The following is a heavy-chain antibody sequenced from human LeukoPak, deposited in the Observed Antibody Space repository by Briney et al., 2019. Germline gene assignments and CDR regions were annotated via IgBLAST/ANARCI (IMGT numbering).Heavy chain of an antibody. CDR1: GFTVSSNY. Sequence: GGSLRLSCAASGFTVSSNYMNWVRQAPGKGLEWVAVIWYDGSNKYYADSVKGRFTISKDNSKNTLYLQMNSLRAEDTAVYYCARDLGYCSGGSCYPRGFDYWGQGTLVTVSS. CDR2: IWYDGSNK. V-gene: IGHV3-33*08. CDR3: ARDLGYCSGGSCYPRGFDY. D-gene: IGHD2-15*01. J-gene: IGHJ4*02.